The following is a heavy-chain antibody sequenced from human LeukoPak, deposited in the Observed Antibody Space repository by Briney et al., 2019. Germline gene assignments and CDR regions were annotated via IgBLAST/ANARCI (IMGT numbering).Heavy chain of an antibody. Sequence: PGGSLRLSCAASGFTFGSYWMSWVRQAPGKGLEWVANIKQDGSEKYYVDSVKGRFTISRDNAKNSLYLQMNSLRAEDTAVYYCARLLWFGGFFQHWGQGTLVTVSS. CDR1: GFTFGSYW. CDR3: ARLLWFGGFFQH. V-gene: IGHV3-7*05. J-gene: IGHJ1*01. D-gene: IGHD3-10*01. CDR2: IKQDGSEK.